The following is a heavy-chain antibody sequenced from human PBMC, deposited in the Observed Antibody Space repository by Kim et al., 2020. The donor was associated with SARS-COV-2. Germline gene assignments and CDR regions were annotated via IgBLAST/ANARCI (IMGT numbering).Heavy chain of an antibody. CDR2: INSDGSST. CDR3: AKPIAVTGTVGFDP. Sequence: GGCLRLSCAASGFTFSTYWMHWVRQAPGKGLVWVSRINSDGSSTSYADSVKGRFTISRDNAKNTLYLQMNSLRVEDTAVYYCAKPIAVTGTVGFDPLGQG. V-gene: IGHV3-74*01. J-gene: IGHJ5*02. CDR1: GFTFSTYW. D-gene: IGHD6-19*01.